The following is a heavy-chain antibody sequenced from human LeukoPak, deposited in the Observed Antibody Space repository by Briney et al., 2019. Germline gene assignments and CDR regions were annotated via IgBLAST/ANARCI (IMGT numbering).Heavy chain of an antibody. CDR2: ISYDGSNK. Sequence: PGGSLRLSCAASGFTFSSYATHWVRQAPGKGLEWVAVISYDGSNKYYADSVKGRFTISRDISKNTLFLQMNSLRAEDTAVYYCATPLTGLNHWGQGTLVTVSS. J-gene: IGHJ4*02. CDR3: ATPLTGLNH. CDR1: GFTFSSYA. V-gene: IGHV3-30*14. D-gene: IGHD1-14*01.